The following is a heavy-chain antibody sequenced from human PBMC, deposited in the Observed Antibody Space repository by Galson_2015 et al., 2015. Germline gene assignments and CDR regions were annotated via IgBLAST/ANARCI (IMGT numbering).Heavy chain of an antibody. CDR3: ARDPPGWPYYFDF. V-gene: IGHV1-18*01. Sequence: SVKVSCKASGYTFTTYGISWVRQAPGKGLEWMGWISGNNANTNYAQNLRGRVTMTKDTSTNTDYMELRSLRSDDTAVYYCARDPPGWPYYFDFWGQGTLVTVSS. J-gene: IGHJ4*02. CDR1: GYTFTTYG. D-gene: IGHD6-19*01. CDR2: ISGNNANT.